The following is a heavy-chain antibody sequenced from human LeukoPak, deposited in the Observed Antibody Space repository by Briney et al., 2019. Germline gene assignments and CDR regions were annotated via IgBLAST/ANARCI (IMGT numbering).Heavy chain of an antibody. Sequence: GGSLRLSCAASGFTFSSYSMNWVRQAPGKGLEWVSSISSSSSYIYYADSVKSRFTISRDNAENSLYLQMNSLRAEDTAVYYCARDYYDSRGYLVPLGYWGQGALVTVSS. CDR2: ISSSSSYI. J-gene: IGHJ4*02. CDR3: ARDYYDSRGYLVPLGY. D-gene: IGHD3-22*01. CDR1: GFTFSSYS. V-gene: IGHV3-21*01.